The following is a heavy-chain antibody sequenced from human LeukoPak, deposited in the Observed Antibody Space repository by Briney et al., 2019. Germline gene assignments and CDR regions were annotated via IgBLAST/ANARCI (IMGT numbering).Heavy chain of an antibody. D-gene: IGHD3-22*01. V-gene: IGHV3-48*04. J-gene: IGHJ4*02. CDR2: ISSSSSTI. CDR1: GFTFSSYS. CDR3: ARDSGYLGVFFDY. Sequence: GGSLRLSCAASGFTFSSYSMNWVRQAPGKGLEWVSYISSSSSTIYYADSVKGRFTISRGNAKNSLYLQMNSLRAEGTAVYYCARDSGYLGVFFDYWGQGTLVTVSS.